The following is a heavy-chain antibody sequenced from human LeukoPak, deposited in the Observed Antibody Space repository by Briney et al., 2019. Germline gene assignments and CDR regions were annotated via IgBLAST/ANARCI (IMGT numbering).Heavy chain of an antibody. CDR2: IIPIFGTA. D-gene: IGHD3-9*01. CDR1: GGTFSSYA. Sequence: ASVKVSCXASGGTFSSYATSWVRQAPGQGLEWMGGIIPIFGTANYAQKFQGRVTITTDESTSTAYMELSSLRSEDTAVYYCAGEHYDILTGYYMSYFDYWGQGTLVTVSS. V-gene: IGHV1-69*05. CDR3: AGEHYDILTGYYMSYFDY. J-gene: IGHJ4*02.